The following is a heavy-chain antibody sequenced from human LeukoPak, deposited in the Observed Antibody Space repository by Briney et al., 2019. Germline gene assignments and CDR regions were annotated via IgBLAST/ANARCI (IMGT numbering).Heavy chain of an antibody. V-gene: IGHV1-18*04. D-gene: IGHD3-16*02. CDR3: ARGSNYDYVWGSYRPDYYFDY. CDR1: GYTFTSYG. CDR2: ISAYNGNT. Sequence: ASVKVSRKASGYTFTSYGISWVRQAPGQGLEWMGWISAYNGNTNYAQKLQGRVTMTTDTSTSTAYMKLRSLRSDDTAVYYCARGSNYDYVWGSYRPDYYFDYWGQGTLVTVSS. J-gene: IGHJ4*02.